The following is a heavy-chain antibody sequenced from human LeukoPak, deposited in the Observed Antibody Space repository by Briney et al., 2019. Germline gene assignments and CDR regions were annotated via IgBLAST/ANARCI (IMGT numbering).Heavy chain of an antibody. Sequence: ASVKVSCKASGYTFTSCAMHWVRQAPGQRLEWMGWINAGNGNTKYSQNFQGRVTITRDTSASTAYMELRSLRSEDTAVYYCASSREGRVDSETRLVDYWGQGTLVTVSS. J-gene: IGHJ4*02. CDR3: ASSREGRVDSETRLVDY. V-gene: IGHV1-3*01. CDR1: GYTFTSCA. D-gene: IGHD1-7*01. CDR2: INAGNGNT.